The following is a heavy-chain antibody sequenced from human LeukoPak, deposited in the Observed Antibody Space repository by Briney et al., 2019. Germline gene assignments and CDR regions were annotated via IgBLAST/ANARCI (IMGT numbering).Heavy chain of an antibody. CDR3: ARGIYGDY. V-gene: IGHV3-21*01. CDR1: GFTFSSYS. J-gene: IGHJ4*02. CDR2: ISTSSSYI. Sequence: GGSLRLSCAASGFTFSSYSMNWVRQAPGKGLEWVSFISTSSSYIHNADSVKGRFTISRDNAKNSLYLQMNSLRAEDTAVYYCARGIYGDYWGQGTLVTVSS. D-gene: IGHD4-17*01.